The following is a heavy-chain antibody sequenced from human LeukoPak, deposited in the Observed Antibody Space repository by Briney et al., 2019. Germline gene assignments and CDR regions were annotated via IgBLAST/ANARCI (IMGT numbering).Heavy chain of an antibody. CDR1: GGSISSGTYY. D-gene: IGHD1-7*01. CDR3: AGELAGTTVHY. J-gene: IGHJ4*02. CDR2: IYTSGST. Sequence: SETLSLTCTVSGGSISSGTYYWTWIRQPAGKGLEWIGRIYTSGSTNYNPSLKSRVTISVDTSKNQFSLKLSSVTAADTAIYYCAGELAGTTVHYWGQGTLVTVSS. V-gene: IGHV4-61*02.